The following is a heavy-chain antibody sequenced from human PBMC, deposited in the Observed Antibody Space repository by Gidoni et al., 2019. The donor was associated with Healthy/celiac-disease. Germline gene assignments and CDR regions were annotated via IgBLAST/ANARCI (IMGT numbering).Heavy chain of an antibody. J-gene: IGHJ1*01. CDR1: GFTFSSYA. Sequence: EVQLLESGGGLVQPGGSLRLSCAASGFTFSSYALSWVRQAPGKGLEWVSAISGSSGSTYYADSVKGRFTISRDNSKNTLYLQMNSLRAEDTAVYYCAKDWEYCSGGSCSLAEYFQHWGQGTLVTVSS. CDR2: ISGSSGST. V-gene: IGHV3-23*01. D-gene: IGHD2-15*01. CDR3: AKDWEYCSGGSCSLAEYFQH.